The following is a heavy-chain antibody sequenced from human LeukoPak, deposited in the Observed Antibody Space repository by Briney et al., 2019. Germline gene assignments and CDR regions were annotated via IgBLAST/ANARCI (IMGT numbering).Heavy chain of an antibody. CDR2: IIPILGIA. D-gene: IGHD3-22*01. J-gene: IGHJ4*02. CDR3: ARGVVVSLYYFDY. CDR1: GGTFTSYG. Sequence: GASVKVSCKASGGTFTSYGISWVRQAPGQGLEWMGRIIPILGIANYAQKFQGRVTITADKSTSTAYMELSSLRSEDTAVYYCARGVVVSLYYFDYWGQGTLVTVSS. V-gene: IGHV1-69*04.